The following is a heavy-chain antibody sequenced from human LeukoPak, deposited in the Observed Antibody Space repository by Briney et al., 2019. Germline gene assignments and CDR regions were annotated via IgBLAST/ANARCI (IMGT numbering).Heavy chain of an antibody. CDR3: ARRPGIAAAGPFRRETNWFDP. D-gene: IGHD6-13*01. CDR2: IYYSGST. V-gene: IGHV4-39*01. CDR1: GGSISSSSYY. J-gene: IGHJ5*02. Sequence: PSETLSLTCTVSGGSISSSSYYWGWIRQPPGKGLEWIGSIYYSGSTYYNPSLKSRVTISVDTSKNQFSLKLSSVTAADRAVYYCARRPGIAAAGPFRRETNWFDPWGQGTLVTVSS.